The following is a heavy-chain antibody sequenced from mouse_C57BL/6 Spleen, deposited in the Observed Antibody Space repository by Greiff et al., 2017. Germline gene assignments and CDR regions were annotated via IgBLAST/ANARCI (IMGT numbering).Heavy chain of an antibody. D-gene: IGHD2-2*01. Sequence: EVKLQESGGGLVKPGGSLKLSCAASGFTFSSYAMSWVRQTPEKGLEWVATISDGGSYTYYPDNVKGRFTISRDNAKNNLYLQMSQLKSEDTAMYYCASTGYYGYDGAMDYWGQGTSVTVSS. V-gene: IGHV5-4*03. CDR3: ASTGYYGYDGAMDY. CDR2: ISDGGSYT. CDR1: GFTFSSYA. J-gene: IGHJ4*01.